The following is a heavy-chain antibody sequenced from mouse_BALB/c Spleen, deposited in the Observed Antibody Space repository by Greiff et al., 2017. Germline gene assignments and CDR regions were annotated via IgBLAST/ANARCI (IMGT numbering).Heavy chain of an antibody. Sequence: EVKVEESGGGLVKPGGSLKLSCAASGFTFSSYAMSWVRQTPEKRLEWVASISSGGSTYYPDSVKGRFTISRDNARNILYLQMSSLRSEDTAMYYCARRLLLYYFDYWGQGTTLTVSS. D-gene: IGHD1-1*01. CDR2: ISSGGST. CDR3: ARRLLLYYFDY. V-gene: IGHV5-6-5*01. CDR1: GFTFSSYA. J-gene: IGHJ2*01.